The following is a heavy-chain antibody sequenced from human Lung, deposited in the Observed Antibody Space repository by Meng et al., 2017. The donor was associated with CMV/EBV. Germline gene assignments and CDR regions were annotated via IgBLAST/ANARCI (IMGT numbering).Heavy chain of an antibody. CDR1: GGSISSSNW. Sequence: VRLHESCPVCVKPSVTLSLRCAVSGGSISSSNWWSWVRQPPGKGLEWIGEIYHSGSTNYNPSLKSRVTISVDKSKNQFSLKLSSVTAADTAVYYCARVVTALWGYYFDYWGQGTLVTVPS. J-gene: IGHJ4*02. CDR3: ARVVTALWGYYFDY. D-gene: IGHD2-21*02. V-gene: IGHV4-4*02. CDR2: IYHSGST.